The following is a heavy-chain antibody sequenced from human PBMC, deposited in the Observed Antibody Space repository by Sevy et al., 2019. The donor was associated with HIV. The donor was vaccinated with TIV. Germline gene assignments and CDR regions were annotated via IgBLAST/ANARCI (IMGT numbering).Heavy chain of an antibody. V-gene: IGHV3-49*03. CDR3: TRAMYYHDSGSYYGMDV. D-gene: IGHD3-10*01. Sequence: GGSLRLSCRASGFNLGDYVMSWFRQAPGKGLEWVGFIRSKAYGETREYAESVKGRVTIPREDSKGIAYLQMHRLKTEDTGRYYCTRAMYYHDSGSYYGMDVWGQGTTVTVSS. J-gene: IGHJ6*02. CDR2: IRSKAYGETR. CDR1: GFNLGDYV.